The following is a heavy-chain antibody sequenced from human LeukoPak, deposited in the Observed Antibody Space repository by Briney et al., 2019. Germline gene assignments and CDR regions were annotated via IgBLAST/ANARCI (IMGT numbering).Heavy chain of an antibody. Sequence: ASVKVSCKASGYTFTNYAMHWVRLAPGQRLQWMGWINLVNGNTKYSQYFEGRVTITRDTSASTVYMELSSLRSEDTAVYYCARGLWFGELLYWGQGTLVTVSS. V-gene: IGHV1-3*01. J-gene: IGHJ4*02. D-gene: IGHD3-10*01. CDR2: INLVNGNT. CDR3: ARGLWFGELLY. CDR1: GYTFTNYA.